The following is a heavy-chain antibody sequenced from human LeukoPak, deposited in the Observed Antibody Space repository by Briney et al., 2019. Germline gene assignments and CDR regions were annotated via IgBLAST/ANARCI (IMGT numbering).Heavy chain of an antibody. CDR3: ARDDSSGYPTPTRNYYYYGMDA. CDR1: GFTVSSNY. Sequence: GGSLRLSCAASGFTVSSNYMSWVRQAPGKGLEWVSVIYSGGSTYYADSVKGRFTISRDNSKNTLYLQMNSLRAEDTAVYYCARDDSSGYPTPTRNYYYYGMDAWGQGTTVTVSS. D-gene: IGHD3-22*01. V-gene: IGHV3-53*01. J-gene: IGHJ6*02. CDR2: IYSGGST.